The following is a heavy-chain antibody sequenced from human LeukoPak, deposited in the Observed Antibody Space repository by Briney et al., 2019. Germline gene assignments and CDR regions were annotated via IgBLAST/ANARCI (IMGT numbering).Heavy chain of an antibody. Sequence: GGSLRLSCAASGFTFSHSWMHWVRQAPGKGLVWVSRINHDGISTAYADSVKGRFTISRDNSKNTLYLQMNSLRAEDTAVYYCAKHLYSGSYYYFDYWGQGTLVTVSS. J-gene: IGHJ4*02. CDR1: GFTFSHSW. D-gene: IGHD1-26*01. CDR2: INHDGIST. CDR3: AKHLYSGSYYYFDY. V-gene: IGHV3-74*01.